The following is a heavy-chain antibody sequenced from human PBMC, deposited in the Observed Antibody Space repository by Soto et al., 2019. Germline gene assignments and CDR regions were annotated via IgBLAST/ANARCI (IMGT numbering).Heavy chain of an antibody. CDR3: ASSSRNYYYYYMDA. D-gene: IGHD6-13*01. J-gene: IGHJ6*03. CDR1: GFTVSSNY. V-gene: IGHV3-66*01. CDR2: IYSGGST. Sequence: EVQLVESGGGLVQPGGSLRLSCAASGFTVSSNYMSWVRQAPGKGLEWVSVIYSGGSTYYADSVKGRFTISRDNSKNTLYLLMNNLRAEDTAVYYCASSSRNYYYYYMDAWGKGTTVTVSS.